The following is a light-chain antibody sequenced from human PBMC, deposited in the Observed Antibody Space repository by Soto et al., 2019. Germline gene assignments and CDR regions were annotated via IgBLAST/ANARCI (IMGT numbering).Light chain of an antibody. V-gene: IGKV1-39*01. Sequence: DIPLTQSPSSLAASVGDRLTLTCRASRNVRIYLNWYRHKPGKAPNLLIHATSNLQIGVPSRFSGSGGTTESLTTISRLEPEDVGTYYRQHSYKTPSFGQGTRVDI. CDR3: QHSYKTPS. CDR1: RNVRIY. CDR2: ATS. J-gene: IGKJ5*01.